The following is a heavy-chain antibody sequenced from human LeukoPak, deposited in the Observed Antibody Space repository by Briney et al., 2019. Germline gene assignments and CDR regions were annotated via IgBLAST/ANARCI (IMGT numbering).Heavy chain of an antibody. CDR3: AKGGYSSSWYRGNWFDP. D-gene: IGHD6-13*01. J-gene: IGHJ5*02. CDR1: GFTFSSYA. V-gene: IGHV3-23*01. Sequence: GGSLRLSCAASGFTFSSYAMSWVRQAPGKGLEWVSAISGSGGSTYYADSVKGRFTISRDNSKNTLYLQINSLRAEDTAVYYCAKGGYSSSWYRGNWFDPWGQGTLVTVSS. CDR2: ISGSGGST.